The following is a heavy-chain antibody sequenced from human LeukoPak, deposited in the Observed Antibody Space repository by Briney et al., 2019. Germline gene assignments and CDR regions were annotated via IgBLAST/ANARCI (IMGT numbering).Heavy chain of an antibody. D-gene: IGHD3-10*01. Sequence: SVKVSCKASGGTFSSDAISWVRQAPGQGLEWMGGIIPIFGTANYAQKFQGRVTITADESTSTAYMELSSLRSEDTAVYYCARPRRIQGAQPFDYWGQGTLVTVSS. V-gene: IGHV1-69*13. CDR1: GGTFSSDA. CDR2: IIPIFGTA. J-gene: IGHJ4*02. CDR3: ARPRRIQGAQPFDY.